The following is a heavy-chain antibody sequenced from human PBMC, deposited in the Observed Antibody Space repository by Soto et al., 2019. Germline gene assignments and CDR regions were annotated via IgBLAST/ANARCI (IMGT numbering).Heavy chain of an antibody. V-gene: IGHV4-39*02. CDR3: ARDNWFDP. J-gene: IGHJ5*02. CDR1: GVPLSSSRHY. Sequence: SETLSLTCNVSGVPLSSSRHYWGWIRQSPGKGLEWIGSIYSSGSRYYNPSLKSRVTISVDTSKNQISLKINSVTAEDTAVYYCARDNWFDPWGQGTLVTVSS. CDR2: IYSSGSR.